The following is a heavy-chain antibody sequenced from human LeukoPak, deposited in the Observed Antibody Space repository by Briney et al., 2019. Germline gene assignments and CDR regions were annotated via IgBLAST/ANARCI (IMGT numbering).Heavy chain of an antibody. CDR1: GGSISSYY. CDR2: IYSSGSI. J-gene: IGHJ6*03. Sequence: SETLSLTCTVSGGSISSYYWSWIRQPAGKGLEWIGRIYSSGSINYNPSLKSRVTISVDKSKNQSSLKLSSVTAADTAVYYCSRDQGDYGSGTNYNMYYYYMDVWGKGTTVTVSS. D-gene: IGHD3-10*01. V-gene: IGHV4-4*07. CDR3: SRDQGDYGSGTNYNMYYYYMDV.